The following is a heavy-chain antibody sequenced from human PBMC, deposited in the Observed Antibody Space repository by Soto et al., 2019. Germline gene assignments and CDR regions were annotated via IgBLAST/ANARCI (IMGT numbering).Heavy chain of an antibody. V-gene: IGHV1-3*01. CDR1: GYTFTSYA. CDR2: INAGNGNT. D-gene: IGHD3-22*01. Sequence: QVQLVQSGAEVKKPGASVKVSCKASGYTFTSYAIHWVRQARGQRLEWMGWINAGNGNTKYSQKFQGRVTITRDTSASTAYMELSSLRSEDTAVYYCAREDYDSSGYYWMFHWGQGTPVTVSS. J-gene: IGHJ4*02. CDR3: AREDYDSSGYYWMFH.